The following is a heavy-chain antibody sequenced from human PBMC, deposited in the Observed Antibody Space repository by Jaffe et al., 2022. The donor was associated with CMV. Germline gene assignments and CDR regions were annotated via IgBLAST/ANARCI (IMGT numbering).Heavy chain of an antibody. CDR2: ISSSGSTI. D-gene: IGHD2-21*02. Sequence: EVQLVESGGGLVQPGGSLRLSCAASGFTFSSYEMNWVRQAPGKGLEWVSYISSSGSTIYYADSVKGRFTISRDNAKNSLYLQMNSLRAEDTAVYYCARVAYCGGDCQDYFDYWGQGTLVTVSS. CDR3: ARVAYCGGDCQDYFDY. J-gene: IGHJ4*02. CDR1: GFTFSSYE. V-gene: IGHV3-48*03.